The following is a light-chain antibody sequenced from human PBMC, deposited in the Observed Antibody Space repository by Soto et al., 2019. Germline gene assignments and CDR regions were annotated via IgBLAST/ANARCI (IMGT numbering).Light chain of an antibody. CDR2: GAS. V-gene: IGKV3-20*01. Sequence: EIVLTQSPGTLSLSPGERATLSCRASQSVVSSYLTWYQQRPGQAPRLLIYGASSRAAGIPDKFTGSGSGTDFTLTISSLEPEDYAIYYCQQFDNSMTFGGGTKVDIK. J-gene: IGKJ4*01. CDR1: QSVVSSY. CDR3: QQFDNSMT.